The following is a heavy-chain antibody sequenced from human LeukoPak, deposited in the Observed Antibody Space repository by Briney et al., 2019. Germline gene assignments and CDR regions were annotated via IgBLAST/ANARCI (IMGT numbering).Heavy chain of an antibody. CDR2: ISAYNGNT. V-gene: IGHV1-18*04. Sequence: ASVKVSCKASGYTFTGYYMHWVRQAPGEGLEWMGWISAYNGNTKYAQNLQGRVTLTRDTSTSTAYMELRSLRSDDTAVYYCVREGGDRTGYYFVYWGQGTLVTVSS. D-gene: IGHD3/OR15-3a*01. CDR3: VREGGDRTGYYFVY. CDR1: GYTFTGYY. J-gene: IGHJ4*02.